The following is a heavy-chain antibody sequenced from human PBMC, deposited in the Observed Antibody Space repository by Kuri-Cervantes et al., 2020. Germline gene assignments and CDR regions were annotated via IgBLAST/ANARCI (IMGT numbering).Heavy chain of an antibody. D-gene: IGHD6-13*01. CDR3: ARDHYSSSWYRPGYYYYGMDV. V-gene: IGHV3-23*01. CDR1: GFTFSSYA. Sequence: GESLKISCAASGFTFSSYAMSWVRQAPGKGLEWVSAISGSGGSTYYADSVKGRFTISRDNSKNTLYLQMNSLRAEDTAVYYCARDHYSSSWYRPGYYYYGMDVWGPGTTVTVSS. CDR2: ISGSGGST. J-gene: IGHJ6*02.